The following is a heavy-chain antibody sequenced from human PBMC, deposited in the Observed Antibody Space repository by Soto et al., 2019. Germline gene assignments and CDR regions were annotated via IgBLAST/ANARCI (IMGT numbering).Heavy chain of an antibody. CDR2: ISCDGSNK. D-gene: IGHD5-12*01. CDR1: GFTFSSYA. Sequence: PGGSLRLSCAASGFTFSSYAMHWVRQAPGKGLEWVAVISCDGSNKYYADSVKGRFTISRDNSKNTLYLQMNSLRAEDTAVYYCARVSSGYVTFDYWGQGTLVTVSS. CDR3: ARVSSGYVTFDY. J-gene: IGHJ4*02. V-gene: IGHV3-30-3*01.